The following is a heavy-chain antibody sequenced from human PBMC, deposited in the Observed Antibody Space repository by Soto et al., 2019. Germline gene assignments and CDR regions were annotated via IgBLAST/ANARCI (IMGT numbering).Heavy chain of an antibody. J-gene: IGHJ6*03. V-gene: IGHV1-8*01. CDR2: MNPNSGNT. Sequence: ASVKVSCKASGYTFTSYDINWVRQATGQGLEWRGWMNPNSGNTGYAQKFQGRVTMTRNTSISTAYMELSSLRSEDTAVYYCARGGDYDILTGYRYYYYYYMDVWGKGTTVTVSS. CDR3: ARGGDYDILTGYRYYYYYYMDV. D-gene: IGHD3-9*01. CDR1: GYTFTSYD.